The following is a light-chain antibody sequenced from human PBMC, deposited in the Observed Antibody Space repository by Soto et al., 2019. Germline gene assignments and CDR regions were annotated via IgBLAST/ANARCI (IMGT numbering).Light chain of an antibody. Sequence: IQMTQSPSTLSASVGDRVTITCRASQSISSWLAWYQQKLGRAPRLLIFAASTLQSGVPSRFSGSGSGTDFILTIISLQPEDFATYYCLQDYNYPWTFGQGTKVEI. CDR1: QSISSW. CDR2: AAS. CDR3: LQDYNYPWT. J-gene: IGKJ1*01. V-gene: IGKV1-6*01.